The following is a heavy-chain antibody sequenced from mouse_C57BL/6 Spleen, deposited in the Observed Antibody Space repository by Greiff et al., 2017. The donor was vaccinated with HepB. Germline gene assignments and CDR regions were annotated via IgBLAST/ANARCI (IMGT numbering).Heavy chain of an antibody. CDR2: IYPGSGST. CDR1: GYTFTSYW. D-gene: IGHD2-4*01. Sequence: QVQLQQPGAELVKPGASVKMSCKASGYTFTSYWITWVKQRPGQGLEWIGDIYPGSGSTNYNEKFKSKATLTVDTSSSTAYMQLSSLTSEDSAVYYCASQGYYDYDGVFAYWGQGTLVTVSA. CDR3: ASQGYYDYDGVFAY. J-gene: IGHJ3*01. V-gene: IGHV1-55*01.